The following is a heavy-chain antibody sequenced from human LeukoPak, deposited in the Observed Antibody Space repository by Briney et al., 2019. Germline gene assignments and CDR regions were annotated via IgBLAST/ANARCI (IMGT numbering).Heavy chain of an antibody. CDR2: INPSGGST. CDR3: ARGLRFFRLGQNFPGCY. D-gene: IGHD3-16*01. V-gene: IGHV1-46*01. CDR1: GYTFTSYY. Sequence: ASVKVSCKASGYTFTSYYMHWVRQAPGQGLEWMGIINPSGGSTSYAQKFQGRVTMTRDTSTSTVYMELSSLRSEDTAVYYCARGLRFFRLGQNFPGCYRGQGTLVTVSS. J-gene: IGHJ4*02.